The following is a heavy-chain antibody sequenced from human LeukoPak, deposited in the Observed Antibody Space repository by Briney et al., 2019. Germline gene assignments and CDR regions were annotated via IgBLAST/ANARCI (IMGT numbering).Heavy chain of an antibody. CDR2: IYYSGST. J-gene: IGHJ4*02. CDR3: ARAGQFIAARPITFDY. D-gene: IGHD6-6*01. CDR1: GGSISNYY. Sequence: SETLSLTCTVSGGSISNYYWSWIRQPPGKGLEWIGYIYYSGSTNHNPSLKRLVAISVDTSKNQFSLKLSSVTAADTAVYYCARAGQFIAARPITFDYWGQGTLVTVSS. V-gene: IGHV4-59*01.